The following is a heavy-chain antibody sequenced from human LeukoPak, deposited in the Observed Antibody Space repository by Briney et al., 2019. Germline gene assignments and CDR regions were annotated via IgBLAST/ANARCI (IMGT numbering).Heavy chain of an antibody. Sequence: SVKVSCKASGGTFSSYAISWVRQAPGQGLEWMGGIIPIFGTANYAQKFQGRVTITADKSTSTAYMGLSSLRSEDTAVYYCARSIAVAGDAYFDYWGQGTLVTVSS. J-gene: IGHJ4*02. CDR2: IIPIFGTA. CDR1: GGTFSSYA. D-gene: IGHD6-19*01. V-gene: IGHV1-69*06. CDR3: ARSIAVAGDAYFDY.